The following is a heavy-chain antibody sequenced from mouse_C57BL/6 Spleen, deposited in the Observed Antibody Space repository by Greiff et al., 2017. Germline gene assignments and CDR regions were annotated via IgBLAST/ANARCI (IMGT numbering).Heavy chain of an antibody. D-gene: IGHD2-1*01. J-gene: IGHJ3*01. CDR2: IDPSDSYT. Sequence: QVQLKQPGAELVRPGTSVKLSCKASGYTFTSYWMHWVKQRPGQGLEWIGVIDPSDSYTNYNQKFKGKATLTVDTSSSTAYMQLSSLTSEDSAVYYCAREDGNYATFAYWGQGTLVTVSA. CDR1: GYTFTSYW. CDR3: AREDGNYATFAY. V-gene: IGHV1-59*01.